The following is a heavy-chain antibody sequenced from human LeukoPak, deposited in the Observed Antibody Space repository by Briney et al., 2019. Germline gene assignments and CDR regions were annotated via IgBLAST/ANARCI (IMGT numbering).Heavy chain of an antibody. CDR2: MNPNSGNT. CDR3: ARGSSRYGWLRYYYYMDV. V-gene: IGHV1-8*03. Sequence: GASVKVSCKASGYTFTSYDINWVRQATGQGREWMGWMNPNSGNTGYAQKFQGRVTITRNTSISTAYMELSSLRSEDTAVYYCARGSSRYGWLRYYYYMDVWGKGTTVTVSS. J-gene: IGHJ6*03. CDR1: GYTFTSYD. D-gene: IGHD5-18*01.